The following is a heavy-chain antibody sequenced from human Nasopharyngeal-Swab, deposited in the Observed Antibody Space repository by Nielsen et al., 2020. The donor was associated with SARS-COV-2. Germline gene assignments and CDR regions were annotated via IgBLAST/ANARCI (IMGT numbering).Heavy chain of an antibody. V-gene: IGHV1-24*01. J-gene: IGHJ4*02. CDR1: GYTLSEIS. Sequence: ASVKVSCKVSGYTLSEISIHWVRQAPGKGLEWMGGVDPEDDETAFSQKFQGRFTMTEDRSIDTAYMKLKSLTSEDTAIYFCAISRWLRAFDYWGQGSLVTVSS. CDR2: VDPEDDET. CDR3: AISRWLRAFDY. D-gene: IGHD5-12*01.